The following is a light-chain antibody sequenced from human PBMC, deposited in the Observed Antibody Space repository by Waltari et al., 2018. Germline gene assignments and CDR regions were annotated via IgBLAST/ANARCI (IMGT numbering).Light chain of an antibody. CDR3: QQYNSYPWT. CDR2: KAS. V-gene: IGKV1-5*03. CDR1: QSISSW. J-gene: IGKJ1*01. Sequence: DIQMTQSPSTLSAYVGDRVTITCRASQSISSWLAWYQQKPGKAPKLLIYKASSLESGVPSRFSGSGSGTKFTLTISSLQPDDFATYYCQQYNSYPWTFGQGTKVEIK.